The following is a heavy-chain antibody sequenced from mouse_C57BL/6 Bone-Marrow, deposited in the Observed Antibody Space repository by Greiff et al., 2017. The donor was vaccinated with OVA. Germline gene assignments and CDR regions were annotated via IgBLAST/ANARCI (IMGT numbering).Heavy chain of an antibody. V-gene: IGHV1-55*01. D-gene: IGHD3-2*01. Sequence: QVQLQQPGAELVKPGASVKMSCKASGYTFTSYWITWVKQRPGQGLEWIGDIYPGSGSTNYNEKFKSKATLTVDTSSSTAYMQLSSLTSEDSAVYDCERQRHQRNYAMDYWGQGTSVTVSS. CDR2: IYPGSGST. CDR3: ERQRHQRNYAMDY. J-gene: IGHJ4*01. CDR1: GYTFTSYW.